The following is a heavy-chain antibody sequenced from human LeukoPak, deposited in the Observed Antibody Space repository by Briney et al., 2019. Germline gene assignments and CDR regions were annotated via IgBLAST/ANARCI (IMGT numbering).Heavy chain of an antibody. Sequence: GGSLRLSCGGSGFNFRSYAIHWVRQPPGKGLEWVAIIWYDGSKTYYAESVEGRFTISRDNSKNTLYLQMNSLRAEDTAVYYCAKDNWGYYWGQGTLVTVSS. CDR3: AKDNWGYY. D-gene: IGHD7-27*01. V-gene: IGHV3-30*02. J-gene: IGHJ4*02. CDR1: GFNFRSYA. CDR2: IWYDGSKT.